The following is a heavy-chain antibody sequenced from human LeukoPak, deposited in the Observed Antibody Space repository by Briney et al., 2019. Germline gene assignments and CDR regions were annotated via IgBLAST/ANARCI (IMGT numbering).Heavy chain of an antibody. D-gene: IGHD5-24*01. Sequence: ASVKVSCKASGGTFSSYAISWVRQAPGQGLEWMGGIIPIFGTANYAQKFQGRVTITADESTSTAHMELSSLRSEDTAVYYCAREGETATNVFDYWGQGTLVTVSS. V-gene: IGHV1-69*13. CDR2: IIPIFGTA. J-gene: IGHJ4*02. CDR1: GGTFSSYA. CDR3: AREGETATNVFDY.